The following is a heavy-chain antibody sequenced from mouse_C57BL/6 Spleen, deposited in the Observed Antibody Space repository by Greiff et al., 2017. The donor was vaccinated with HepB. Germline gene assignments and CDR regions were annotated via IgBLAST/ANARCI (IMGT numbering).Heavy chain of an antibody. CDR2: INPNNGGT. J-gene: IGHJ4*01. CDR1: GYTFTDYY. CDR3: ARAGYYVYAMDY. V-gene: IGHV1-26*01. D-gene: IGHD2-1*01. Sequence: EVQLQQSGPELVKPGASVKISCKASGYTFTDYYMNWVKQSHGKSLEWIGDINPNNGGTSYNQKFKGKATLTVDKSSSTAYMELRSLTSEDSAVYYCARAGYYVYAMDYWGQGTSVTVSS.